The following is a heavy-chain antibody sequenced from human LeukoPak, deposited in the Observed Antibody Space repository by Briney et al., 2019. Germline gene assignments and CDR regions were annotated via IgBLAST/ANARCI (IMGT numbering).Heavy chain of an antibody. V-gene: IGHV3-21*01. CDR1: GFTFSAYT. J-gene: IGHJ4*02. Sequence: GGSLRLSCAASGFTFSAYTMDWVRQAPGKGLEWVSSISESDTYIYHADSVKGRLTISRDNAKNSLYLQMNSLRAEDTAVYYCARDRLSVDTAGFDYWGQGTLVTVSS. CDR3: ARDRLSVDTAGFDY. CDR2: ISESDTYI. D-gene: IGHD5-18*01.